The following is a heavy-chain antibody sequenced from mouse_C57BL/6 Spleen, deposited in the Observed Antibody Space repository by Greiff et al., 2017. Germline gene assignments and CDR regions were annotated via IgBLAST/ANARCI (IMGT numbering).Heavy chain of an antibody. Sequence: VQLQQSGAELVRPGASVTLSCKASGYTFTDYEMHWVKQTPVHGLEWIGAIDPETGGTDYNQKFKGKAILTADKSSSTAYMELRSLTSEDSAVYYCTRRRAYYSNYGAMDYWGQGTSVTVSS. J-gene: IGHJ4*01. D-gene: IGHD2-5*01. CDR1: GYTFTDYE. CDR2: IDPETGGT. CDR3: TRRRAYYSNYGAMDY. V-gene: IGHV1-15*01.